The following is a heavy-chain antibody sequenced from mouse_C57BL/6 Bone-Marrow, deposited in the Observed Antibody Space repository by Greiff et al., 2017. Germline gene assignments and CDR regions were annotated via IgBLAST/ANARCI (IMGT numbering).Heavy chain of an antibody. Sequence: EVQLVESGEGLVKPGGSLKLSCAASGFTFSSYAMSWVRQTPERRLEWVAYISSGGDYIYYADTVKGRFTISRDNARNTLYLQMSSLKSEDTAMYYCTRDLNGYDGVDYWGQGTTLTVSS. CDR2: ISSGGDYI. J-gene: IGHJ2*01. D-gene: IGHD2-2*01. V-gene: IGHV5-9-1*02. CDR1: GFTFSSYA. CDR3: TRDLNGYDGVDY.